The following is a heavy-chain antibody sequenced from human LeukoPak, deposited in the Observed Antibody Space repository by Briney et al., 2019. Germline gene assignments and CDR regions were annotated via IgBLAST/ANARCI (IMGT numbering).Heavy chain of an antibody. Sequence: GLSLRLSCAASGFTFSSYVMHWVRQAPGKGLEWVAVTWYDGTNKYFADSVRGRFSISRDNSKSTLYLQMNSLRAEDTAVYYCARGDRSSWFNFDYWGQGTLVTVSS. CDR2: TWYDGTNK. V-gene: IGHV3-33*01. D-gene: IGHD6-13*01. J-gene: IGHJ4*02. CDR3: ARGDRSSWFNFDY. CDR1: GFTFSSYV.